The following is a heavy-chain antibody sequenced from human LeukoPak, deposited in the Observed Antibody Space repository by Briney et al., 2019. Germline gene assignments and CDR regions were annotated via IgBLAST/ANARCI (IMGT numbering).Heavy chain of an antibody. V-gene: IGHV4-59*08. CDR3: AEYDILTGYSPTPWYGILY. D-gene: IGHD3-9*01. CDR2: IYYSGST. J-gene: IGHJ4*02. CDR1: GGSISSYY. Sequence: PSETLSLTCTVSGGSISSYYWSWIRQPPGKGLEWIGYIYYSGSTNYNPSLKSRVTISVDTSKNQFSLKLSSVTAADTAMYYCAEYDILTGYSPTPWYGILYWGQGTLVTVSS.